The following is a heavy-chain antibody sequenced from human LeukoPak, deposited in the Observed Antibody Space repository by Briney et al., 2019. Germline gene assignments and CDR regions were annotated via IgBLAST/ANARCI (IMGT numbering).Heavy chain of an antibody. CDR3: ANYGDSTGFGYSRGWSRGWFDP. J-gene: IGHJ5*02. Sequence: ASVKVSCKASGGTFSSYAISWVRQAPGQGLEWMGGIIPIFGTANYAQKFQGRVTITTDESTSTAYMELSSLRSEDTAVYYCANYGDSTGFGYSRGWSRGWFDPWGQGTLVTVSS. D-gene: IGHD6-19*01. CDR2: IIPIFGTA. V-gene: IGHV1-69*05. CDR1: GGTFSSYA.